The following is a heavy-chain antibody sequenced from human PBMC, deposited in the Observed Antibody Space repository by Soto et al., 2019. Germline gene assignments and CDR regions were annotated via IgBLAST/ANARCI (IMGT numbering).Heavy chain of an antibody. V-gene: IGHV4-59*08. Sequence: PSETLSLTCTVSGGSISSYYWSWIRQPPGKGLEWIGYIYYSGSTNYNPSLKSRVTISVDTSKNQFSLKLSSVTAADTAVYYCARLSTGTGGFDPWGQGTLVTVSS. J-gene: IGHJ5*02. CDR1: GGSISSYY. CDR3: ARLSTGTGGFDP. CDR2: IYYSGST. D-gene: IGHD1-1*01.